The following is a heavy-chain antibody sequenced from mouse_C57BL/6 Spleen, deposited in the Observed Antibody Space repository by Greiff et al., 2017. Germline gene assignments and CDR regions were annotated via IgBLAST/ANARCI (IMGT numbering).Heavy chain of an antibody. J-gene: IGHJ2*01. CDR1: GYTFTDYN. Sequence: EVQLQQSGPELVKPGASVQMSCKASGYTFTDYNMHWVKQSHGKSLEWIGYLNPNNGGTSYNQKFKGKATLTVNKSSSTAYMQLRSLTSEDSAVYYCARWLLRLYYFDYWGQGTTLTVSS. CDR2: LNPNNGGT. D-gene: IGHD1-2*01. V-gene: IGHV1-22*01. CDR3: ARWLLRLYYFDY.